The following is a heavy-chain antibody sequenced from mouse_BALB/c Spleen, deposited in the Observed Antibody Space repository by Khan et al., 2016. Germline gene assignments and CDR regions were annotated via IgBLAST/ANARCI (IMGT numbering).Heavy chain of an antibody. V-gene: IGHV3-1*02. D-gene: IGHD1-1*01. CDR2: IHYSGNT. J-gene: IGHJ1*01. Sequence: EVQLQEPGPDLAKPSQSLSLACTVTGYSITSGYSWYWIRQFPGNKLEWMGYIHYSGNTNYNPPLKSPISITRDTSKNDFFLQFNSVTTEHPAPLYEAARNCCGSSWYFGVWGAGPPVTVSS. CDR1: GYSITSGYS. CDR3: AARNCCGSSWYFGV.